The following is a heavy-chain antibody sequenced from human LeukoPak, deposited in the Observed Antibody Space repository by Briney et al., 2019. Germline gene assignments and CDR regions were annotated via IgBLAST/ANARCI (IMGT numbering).Heavy chain of an antibody. CDR3: ASYVDTAMAYLYYYYGMDV. CDR2: IRFTGSYI. J-gene: IGHJ6*02. Sequence: GGSLRLSCAASGFTFSSYSMNWVRQAPGRGLEWVSSIRFTGSYIYYADSVKGRFTISRDDAKNLLSLQMISLRVEDTAVYYCASYVDTAMAYLYYYYGMDVWGQGTTVTVSS. CDR1: GFTFSSYS. D-gene: IGHD5-18*01. V-gene: IGHV3-21*01.